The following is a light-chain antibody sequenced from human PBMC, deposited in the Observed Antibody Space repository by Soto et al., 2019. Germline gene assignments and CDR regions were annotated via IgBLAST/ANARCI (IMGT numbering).Light chain of an antibody. Sequence: EIVMTQSPATLSVSPGERATLSCRASQSVSSNLAWNQQKPGQAPRLLIYGASTRATGIPARFSGSGSGTEFTLTSSGLQSEDFAVYYCQQYNNWWTFGQGTKVEIK. CDR3: QQYNNWWT. V-gene: IGKV3-15*01. J-gene: IGKJ1*01. CDR2: GAS. CDR1: QSVSSN.